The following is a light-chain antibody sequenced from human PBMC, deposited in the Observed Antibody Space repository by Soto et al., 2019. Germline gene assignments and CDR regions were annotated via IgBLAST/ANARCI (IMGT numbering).Light chain of an antibody. V-gene: IGKV3-11*01. Sequence: VLTQSPATLSLSPGERATLSCRASENVRTFFDWYQQKPGQAPRLLIYGASNRATDIPARFSGSGSGTDFTLTISNLEAEDFAVYYCQQHSHWPPWTFGQGTRVDIQ. J-gene: IGKJ1*01. CDR2: GAS. CDR1: ENVRTF. CDR3: QQHSHWPPWT.